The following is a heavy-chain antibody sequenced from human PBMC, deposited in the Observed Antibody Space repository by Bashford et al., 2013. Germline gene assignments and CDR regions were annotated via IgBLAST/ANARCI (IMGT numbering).Heavy chain of an antibody. CDR3: TTSYYDFWSGYGYNWFDP. Sequence: VRQAPGKGLEWVGRIKSKTDGGTTDYAAPVKGRFTISRDDSKNTLYLQMNSLKTEDTAVYYCTTSYYDFWSGYGYNWFDPWGQGTLVTVSS. J-gene: IGHJ5*02. V-gene: IGHV3-15*01. D-gene: IGHD3-3*01. CDR2: IKSKTDGGTT.